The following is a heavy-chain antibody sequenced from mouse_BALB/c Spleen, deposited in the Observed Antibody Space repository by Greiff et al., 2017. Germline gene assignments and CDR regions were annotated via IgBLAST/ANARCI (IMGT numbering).Heavy chain of an antibody. V-gene: IGHV1-87*01. CDR1: GYTFTSYW. CDR2: IYPGDGDT. J-gene: IGHJ2*01. CDR3: ARFITTVVHDY. Sequence: QVQLQQSGAELARPGASVKLSCKASGYTFTSYWMQWVKQRPGQGLEWIGAIYPGDGDTRYTQKFKGKATLTADKSSSTAYMQLSSLASEDSAVYYCARFITTVVHDYWGQGTTLTVSS. D-gene: IGHD1-1*01.